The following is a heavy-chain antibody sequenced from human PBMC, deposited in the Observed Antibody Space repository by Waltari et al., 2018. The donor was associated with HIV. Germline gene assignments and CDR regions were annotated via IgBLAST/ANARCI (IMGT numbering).Heavy chain of an antibody. D-gene: IGHD3-10*01. CDR2: INPNSGGT. CDR3: ARVYYYGSGSYGFDP. V-gene: IGHV1-2*06. J-gene: IGHJ5*02. CDR1: GYTFTGYY. Sequence: QVQLVQSGAEVKKPGASVKVSCKASGYTFTGYYMHWVRQAPGQGLEWMGRINPNSGGTNYAQKCQGRVTMTRDTSISTAYMELSRLRSDDTAVYYCARVYYYGSGSYGFDPWGQGTLVTVSS.